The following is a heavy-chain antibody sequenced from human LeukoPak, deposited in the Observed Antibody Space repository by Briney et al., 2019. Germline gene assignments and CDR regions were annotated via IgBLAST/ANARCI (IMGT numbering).Heavy chain of an antibody. CDR1: GFTFDDYG. D-gene: IGHD3-3*01. Sequence: PGGSLRLSCAASGFTFDDYGMSWVRQAPGKRLEWVSGINWNGGSTGYADSVKGRFTISRDNAKNSLYLQMNSLRAEDTALYYCARLKYYDFWSGYFRPLVYYYYMDVWGKGTTVTVSS. J-gene: IGHJ6*03. CDR3: ARLKYYDFWSGYFRPLVYYYYMDV. V-gene: IGHV3-20*04. CDR2: INWNGGST.